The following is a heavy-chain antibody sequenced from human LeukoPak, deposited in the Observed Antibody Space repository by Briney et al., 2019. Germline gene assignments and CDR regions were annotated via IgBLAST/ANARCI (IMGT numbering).Heavy chain of an antibody. CDR1: GFTFSSYE. V-gene: IGHV3-48*03. Sequence: GGSLRLSCAASGFTFSSYEMNWVRQAPGKGLEWISYISSSGSTIYYADSVKGRFTISRDNAKNSLYLQMNSLRAEDTAVYYCAELGITMIGGAWGKGTTVTISS. CDR3: AELGITMIGGA. D-gene: IGHD3-10*02. CDR2: ISSSGSTI. J-gene: IGHJ6*04.